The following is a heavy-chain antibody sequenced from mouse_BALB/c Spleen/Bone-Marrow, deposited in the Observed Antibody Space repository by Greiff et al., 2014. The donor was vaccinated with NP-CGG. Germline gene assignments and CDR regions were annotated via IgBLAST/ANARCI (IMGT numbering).Heavy chain of an antibody. V-gene: IGHV1-7*01. Sequence: QVQLKESGAELAKPGASVKMSCKASGYTFTSYWMHWVKQRPGQGLEWIGYINPSTGYTDYNQKFNAKATLTADKSSSTAYMQXXXXXSTXSAVYFHSRGNPLYAMDYWGQGTSVTVSS. D-gene: IGHD2-1*01. CDR3: SRGNPLYAMDY. CDR1: GYTFTSYW. J-gene: IGHJ4*01. CDR2: INPSTGYT.